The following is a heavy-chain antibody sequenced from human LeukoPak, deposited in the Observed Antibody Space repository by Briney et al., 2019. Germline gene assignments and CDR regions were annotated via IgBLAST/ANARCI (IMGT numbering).Heavy chain of an antibody. CDR3: ARTHPYSGSFDY. V-gene: IGHV4-38-2*01. CDR2: IYHSGST. D-gene: IGHD1-26*01. J-gene: IGHJ4*02. Sequence: SETLSLTCAVSGYSISSGYYWGWIRQPPGKGLEWIGSIYHSGSTYYNPSLNSRVTISVDTCKNQFSLKLSSVTAADTAVYYCARTHPYSGSFDYWGQGTLFTVSS. CDR1: GYSISSGYY.